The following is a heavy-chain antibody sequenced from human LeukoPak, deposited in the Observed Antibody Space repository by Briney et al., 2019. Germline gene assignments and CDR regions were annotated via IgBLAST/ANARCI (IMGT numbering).Heavy chain of an antibody. D-gene: IGHD3-10*01. Sequence: SETLSLTCAVYGGSFSGYYWSWIRQPPGKGLEWIGEINHSGSTNYNPSLKSRVTISVDTSKNQFSLKLSSVTAADTAVYYCARKGTGSYYMFRNWFDPWGQGTLVTVSS. J-gene: IGHJ5*02. V-gene: IGHV4-34*01. CDR1: GGSFSGYY. CDR3: ARKGTGSYYMFRNWFDP. CDR2: INHSGST.